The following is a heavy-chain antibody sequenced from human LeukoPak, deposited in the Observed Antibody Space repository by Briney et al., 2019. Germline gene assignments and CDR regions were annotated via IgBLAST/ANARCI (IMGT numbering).Heavy chain of an antibody. D-gene: IGHD3-22*01. Sequence: PSETLSLTCTVSGGSISSYYWSWIRQPAGKGLEWIGRIYTSGSTNYNPSLKSRVTMSVDTSKNQFSLKLSSVTAADTAVYYCARDQGHLVNPMITMIVVGGYWGQGTLVTVSS. V-gene: IGHV4-4*07. CDR1: GGSISSYY. CDR3: ARDQGHLVNPMITMIVVGGY. J-gene: IGHJ4*02. CDR2: IYTSGST.